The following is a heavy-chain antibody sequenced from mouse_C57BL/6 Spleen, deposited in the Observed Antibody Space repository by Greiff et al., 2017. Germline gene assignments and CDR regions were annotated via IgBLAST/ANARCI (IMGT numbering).Heavy chain of an antibody. CDR3: TGYSNYYGSLDY. V-gene: IGHV1-15*01. Sequence: VQLQQSGAELVRPGASVTLSCKASGYTFTDYEMHWVKQTPVHGLEWIGAIDPETGGTAYNQKFKGKAILTADKSSSTAYMELRSLTSEDSAVYYCTGYSNYYGSLDYWGQGTTLTVSS. CDR1: GYTFTDYE. CDR2: IDPETGGT. J-gene: IGHJ2*01. D-gene: IGHD1-1*01.